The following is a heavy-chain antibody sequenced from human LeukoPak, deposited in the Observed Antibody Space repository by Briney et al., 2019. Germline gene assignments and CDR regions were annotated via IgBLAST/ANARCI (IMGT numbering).Heavy chain of an antibody. CDR1: GGSISSGGYS. V-gene: IGHV4-30-2*01. Sequence: SETLSPTCAVSGGSISSGGYSWSWIRQPPGKGLEWIGYIYHSGSTYYNPSLKSRVTISVDRSKNQFSLKLSSVTAADTAVYYCARDSTGSYGSGSQYAFDIWGQGTMVTVSS. CDR2: IYHSGST. CDR3: ARDSTGSYGSGSQYAFDI. J-gene: IGHJ3*02. D-gene: IGHD3-10*01.